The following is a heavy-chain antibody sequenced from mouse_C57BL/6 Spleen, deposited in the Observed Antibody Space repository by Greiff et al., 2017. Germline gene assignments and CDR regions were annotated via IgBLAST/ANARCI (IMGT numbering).Heavy chain of an antibody. CDR3: ASRQLRLPDYCDY. J-gene: IGHJ2*01. Sequence: VQLHQPGAELVRPGTSVKLSCKASGYTFTSYWMHWVKQRPGQGLEWIGVIDPSDSFTNYNQKFKGKATLTVDTSSSTAYMQLSSLTSEDSAVYYCASRQLRLPDYCDYWGQGTTLTVSS. D-gene: IGHD3-2*02. CDR1: GYTFTSYW. V-gene: IGHV1-59*01. CDR2: IDPSDSFT.